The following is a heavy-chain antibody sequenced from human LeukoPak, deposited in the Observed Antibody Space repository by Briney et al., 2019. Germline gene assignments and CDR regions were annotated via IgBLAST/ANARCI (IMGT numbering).Heavy chain of an antibody. D-gene: IGHD2-2*01. CDR3: TTEHAGGFDY. CDR2: IKSKTDGGTT. V-gene: IGHV3-15*01. Sequence: PGGSLRLSCAPSRFTFSNAWMSGVRQAPGKGREWVGRIKSKTDGGTTDYAAPVKGRFTISRDDSKNTLYLQMNSLKTEDTAVYYCTTEHAGGFDYWGQGTLVTVSS. J-gene: IGHJ4*02. CDR1: RFTFSNAW.